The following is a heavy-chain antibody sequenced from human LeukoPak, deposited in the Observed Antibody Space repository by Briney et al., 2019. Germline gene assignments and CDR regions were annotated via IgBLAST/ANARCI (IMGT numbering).Heavy chain of an antibody. CDR3: ARAVLRAAAGYNWFDS. CDR2: INHSGST. D-gene: IGHD6-13*01. J-gene: IGHJ5*01. V-gene: IGHV4-34*01. Sequence: SETLSLTCAVYGGSFSGYYWSWIRQPPGKGLEWIGEINHSGSTNYNPSLKSRVTISVDTSKNQFSLKLSSVTVADTAVYYCARAVLRAAAGYNWFDSWGQGTLVTVSS. CDR1: GGSFSGYY.